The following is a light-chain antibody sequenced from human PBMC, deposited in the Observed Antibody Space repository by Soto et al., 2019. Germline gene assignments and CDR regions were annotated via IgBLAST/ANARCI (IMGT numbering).Light chain of an antibody. CDR3: QQYGSPFT. J-gene: IGKJ3*01. CDR1: QSVSSNY. Sequence: ETVLTQTPGTLSLSPGERGTLSCRASQSVSSNYLAWYQQKPGQAPRLLIYIASRRATGIPDRFSGSGSGTDFTLTISRLEPEDFAVYYCQQYGSPFTFGPGTNVDIK. CDR2: IAS. V-gene: IGKV3-20*01.